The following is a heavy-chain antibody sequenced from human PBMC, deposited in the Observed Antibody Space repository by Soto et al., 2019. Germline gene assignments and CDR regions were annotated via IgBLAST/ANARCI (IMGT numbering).Heavy chain of an antibody. CDR3: TTDHWHPQLDS. CDR1: GFTFSNAW. V-gene: IGHV3-15*01. J-gene: IGHJ4*02. Sequence: GGSLRLSCAASGFTFSNAWMSWVRQAPGKGLEWVGRIKRKTDGGTSDYAAPVKARFTISRDDSKNMLYLQMNSLKTEDTAVYYCTTDHWHPQLDSWGQGTLVTVSS. CDR2: IKRKTDGGTS.